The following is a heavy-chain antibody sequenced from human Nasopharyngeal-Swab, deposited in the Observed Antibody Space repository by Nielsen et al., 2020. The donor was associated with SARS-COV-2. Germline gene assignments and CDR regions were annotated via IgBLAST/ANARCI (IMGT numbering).Heavy chain of an antibody. CDR3: AKDGRVDIVATGYYYYYYMDV. V-gene: IGHV3-30*18. Sequence: GGSLRLSCAASGFTFSSYGMHWVRQAPGKGLEWVAVISYDGSNKYYADSVKGRFTISRDNSKNTLYLQMNSLRAEDTAVYYCAKDGRVDIVATGYYYYYYMDVWDKGTTVTVSS. CDR1: GFTFSSYG. J-gene: IGHJ6*03. D-gene: IGHD5-12*01. CDR2: ISYDGSNK.